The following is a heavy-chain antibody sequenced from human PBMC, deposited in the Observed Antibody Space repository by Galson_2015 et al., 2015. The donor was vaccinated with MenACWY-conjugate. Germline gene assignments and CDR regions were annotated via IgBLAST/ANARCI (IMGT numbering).Heavy chain of an antibody. Sequence: SLRLACAASGFTFSSSAMTWGRQAPGKGLAWVSVFSSNGHSTNYADSVKGRFTISRDNSKNTLYLQMNNLRAEDTALYYCAKVSPGYGDSPDNWGQGTLVTVSS. D-gene: IGHD4-17*01. J-gene: IGHJ4*02. V-gene: IGHV3-23*01. CDR2: FSSNGHST. CDR3: AKVSPGYGDSPDN. CDR1: GFTFSSSA.